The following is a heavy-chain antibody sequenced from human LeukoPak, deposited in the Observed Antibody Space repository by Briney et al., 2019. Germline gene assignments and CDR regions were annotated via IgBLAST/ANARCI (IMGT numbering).Heavy chain of an antibody. J-gene: IGHJ4*02. CDR2: IYHSGST. CDR1: GYSISSGYY. CDR3: ASPDY. V-gene: IGHV4-38-2*02. Sequence: SETLSLTCTVSGYSISSGYYWGWIRQPPGKGLEWIGSIYHSGSTYYNPSLKSRVTISVDTSKNQFSLKLSSVTAADTAVYYCASPDYWGQGTLVTVSS.